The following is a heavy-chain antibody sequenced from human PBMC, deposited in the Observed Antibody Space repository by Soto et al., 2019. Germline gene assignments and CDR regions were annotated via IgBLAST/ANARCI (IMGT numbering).Heavy chain of an antibody. D-gene: IGHD6-6*01. CDR1: GYTFTNYA. J-gene: IGHJ6*02. V-gene: IGHV1-3*01. CDR2: INAGNGNT. CDR3: ARDEGLAARYYYYNPMDV. Sequence: QVHLVQSGAELKKPGASVKVSCKASGYTFTNYAIQWVRQAPGQRLEWMGWINAGNGNTKYSQNFQGRLTITRDTSASTGYMDLSSLRSEDTAIYYCARDEGLAARYYYYNPMDVWGQGTTVTVSS.